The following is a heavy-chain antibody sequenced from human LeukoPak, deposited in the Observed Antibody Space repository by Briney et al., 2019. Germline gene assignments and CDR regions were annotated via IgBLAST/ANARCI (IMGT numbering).Heavy chain of an antibody. Sequence: SGPTLVNPTQTLTLTCTFSGFSLSTSGMRVSWIRQPPGKGLEWIGYIYYSGSTNYNPSLKSRVTISVDTSKNQFSLKLSSVTAADTAVYYCAGASYDSSGVHWGQGTLVTVSS. CDR1: GFSLSTSGMR. J-gene: IGHJ4*02. CDR3: AGASYDSSGVH. V-gene: IGHV4-61*08. CDR2: IYYSGST. D-gene: IGHD3-22*01.